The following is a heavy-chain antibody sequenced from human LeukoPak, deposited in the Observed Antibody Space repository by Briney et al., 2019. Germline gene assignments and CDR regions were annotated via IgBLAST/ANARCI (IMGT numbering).Heavy chain of an antibody. CDR2: TYYRSTWYN. CDR3: ARWGPGYFDY. V-gene: IGHV6-1*01. CDR1: GDSVSSNSVT. Sequence: KTSQTLSLTCAISGDSVSSNSVTWNWIRQSPSRGLEWLGRTYYRSTWYNDYAVSVRGRITVNPDTSKNQFSLHLNSVTPEDTAVYYCARWGPGYFDYWGQGILVTVSS. D-gene: IGHD3-16*01. J-gene: IGHJ4*02.